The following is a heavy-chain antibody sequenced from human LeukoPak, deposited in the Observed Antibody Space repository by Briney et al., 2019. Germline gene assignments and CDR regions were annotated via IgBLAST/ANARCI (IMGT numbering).Heavy chain of an antibody. J-gene: IGHJ4*02. CDR3: ARDRGGSYDFYFDY. CDR2: TRNKANSYTT. Sequence: GGSLRLSCAASGFTSSSYSMNWVRQAPGKGLEWVGRTRNKANSYTTEYAASVKGRFTISRDESKNSLYLQMNSLKTEDTAVYYCARDRGGSYDFYFDYWGQGTLVTVSS. D-gene: IGHD1-26*01. CDR1: GFTSSSYS. V-gene: IGHV3-72*01.